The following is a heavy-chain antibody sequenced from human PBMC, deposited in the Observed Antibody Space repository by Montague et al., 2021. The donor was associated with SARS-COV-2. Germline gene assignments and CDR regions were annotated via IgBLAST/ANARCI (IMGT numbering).Heavy chain of an antibody. J-gene: IGHJ4*02. CDR2: SYTSGSX. CDR1: GDSITSGSYD. CDR3: AREWGSYSGRFDY. V-gene: IGHV4-61*02. D-gene: IGHD1-26*01. Sequence: TLSLTCTVSGDSITSGSYDWNWVRQPAGKGLEWVGRSYTSGSXDYNPSLKSRLTISVDTSKNQFSLKLSSVTAADTAVYFCAREWGSYSGRFDYWGQGALVTVSS.